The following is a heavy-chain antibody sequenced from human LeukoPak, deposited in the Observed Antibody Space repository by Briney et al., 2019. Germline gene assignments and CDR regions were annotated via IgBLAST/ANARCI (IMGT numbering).Heavy chain of an antibody. V-gene: IGHV4-34*01. CDR2: INHSGST. CDR3: ARSGYSSSLRFFDY. D-gene: IGHD6-6*01. CDR1: GGSFNGYY. Sequence: SETLSLTCAVYGGSFNGYYWSWIRQPPGKGLEWIGEINHSGSTNYNPSLKSRVTISVDTSKNQFSLKLSSVTAADTAVYYCARSGYSSSLRFFDYWGQGTLVTVSS. J-gene: IGHJ4*02.